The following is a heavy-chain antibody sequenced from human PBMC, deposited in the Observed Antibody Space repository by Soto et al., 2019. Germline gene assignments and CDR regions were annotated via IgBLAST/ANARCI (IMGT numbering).Heavy chain of an antibody. Sequence: VQLVESGGGLVKPGGSLRLSCAASGFTFSIYGMHWVRQAPGKGLEWVAAISYHGSNKYYADSVKGRFTISRDNSKNTLYLQMDSPRAEDTAVYYCAKPYSGNYPRPFDYWGQGTLVTVSS. CDR3: AKPYSGNYPRPFDY. J-gene: IGHJ4*02. CDR2: ISYHGSNK. D-gene: IGHD1-26*01. CDR1: GFTFSIYG. V-gene: IGHV3-30*18.